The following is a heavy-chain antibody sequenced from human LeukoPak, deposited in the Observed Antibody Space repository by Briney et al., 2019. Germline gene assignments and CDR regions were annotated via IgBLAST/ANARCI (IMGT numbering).Heavy chain of an antibody. CDR1: GFTFSSYW. V-gene: IGHV3-7*01. D-gene: IGHD3-22*01. J-gene: IGHJ5*02. Sequence: GSLRLSCAASGFTFSSYWMSWVRQAPGEGLEWVANIKQDGCEKYYVDSVKGRFTISRDNARNSLFLQMNSLRAEDTAVYYCARHYYYDTTGFITSPWGQGTLVTVSS. CDR3: ARHYYYDTTGFITSP. CDR2: IKQDGCEK.